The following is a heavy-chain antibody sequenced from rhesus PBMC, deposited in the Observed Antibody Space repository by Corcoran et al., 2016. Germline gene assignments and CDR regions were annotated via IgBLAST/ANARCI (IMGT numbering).Heavy chain of an antibody. V-gene: IGHV4-65*01. CDR1: GGSVSSSNW. J-gene: IGHJ4*01. Sequence: QVQLQESGPGLVKPSETLSLTCAVSGGSVSSSNWWSWIRQPPGKGLEWIGYISGSSGSTYYNPSLNGRVTISTETSKNQFSLKLSSVTAADTAVYYCARIYDSGYFDYWGQGVLVTVSS. CDR2: ISGSSGST. D-gene: IGHD3-28*01. CDR3: ARIYDSGYFDY.